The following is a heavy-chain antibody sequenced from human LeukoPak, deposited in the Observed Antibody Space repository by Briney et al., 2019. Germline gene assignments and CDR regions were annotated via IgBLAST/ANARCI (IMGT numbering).Heavy chain of an antibody. Sequence: GGSLRLSCAASGFTFSSYAMTWVRQTPGKGLEWVSSISGSGGITFYADSVKGRFTSSRDNSKNTLFLQMNSLRAEDTAVYYCARVGGSGSYYYYYMDVWGKGTTVTVSS. D-gene: IGHD3-10*01. CDR3: ARVGGSGSYYYYYMDV. V-gene: IGHV3-23*01. J-gene: IGHJ6*03. CDR2: ISGSGGIT. CDR1: GFTFSSYA.